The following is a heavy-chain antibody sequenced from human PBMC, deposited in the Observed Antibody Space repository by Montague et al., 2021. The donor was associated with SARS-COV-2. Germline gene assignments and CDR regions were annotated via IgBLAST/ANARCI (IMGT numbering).Heavy chain of an antibody. Sequence: SLRLSCAASGISFDTYAMSWVRQTPGSLLEWVASTSGSSTIQAGSVMGRFTISRDKSKNTLYLQMNSLRAEDTAVYYCAKGGHGFGDFWSGWLYYFDSWGQGTLVTVSS. V-gene: IGHV3-23*01. CDR2: TSGSST. J-gene: IGHJ4*02. CDR1: GISFDTYA. D-gene: IGHD3-3*01. CDR3: AKGGHGFGDFWSGWLYYFDS.